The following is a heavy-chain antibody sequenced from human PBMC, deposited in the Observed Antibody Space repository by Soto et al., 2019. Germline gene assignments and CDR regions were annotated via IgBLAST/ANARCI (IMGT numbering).Heavy chain of an antibody. J-gene: IGHJ6*02. Sequence: VQLVQSGAEVKKPGSSVKVSCKASGGTFSSYTISWVRQAPGQGLEWMGRIIPILGIANYAQKFQGRVTITADKSTSKAYMELSSLRSEDTAVYYCAGMVRGVFYYYGMDVWGQGTTVTVSS. CDR1: GGTFSSYT. CDR2: IIPILGIA. CDR3: AGMVRGVFYYYGMDV. V-gene: IGHV1-69*02. D-gene: IGHD3-10*01.